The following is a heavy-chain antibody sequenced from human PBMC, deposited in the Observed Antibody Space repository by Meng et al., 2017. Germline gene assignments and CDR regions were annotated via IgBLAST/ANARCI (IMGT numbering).Heavy chain of an antibody. J-gene: IGHJ4*02. CDR3: ARDEDISAAGKLFGDY. V-gene: IGHV1-2*06. CDR2: INPKSGDT. CDR1: GYNFPDYN. D-gene: IGHD6-25*01. Sequence: QVQLVQSVAGVTKPGASVTDADTPSGYNFPDYNIHWVRRAPGEGLEWMGRINPKSGDTHYAQKFQARVTMTGDTSISTAYMELSGLRSDDTAMYYCARDEDISAAGKLFGDYWGQGTLVTVSS.